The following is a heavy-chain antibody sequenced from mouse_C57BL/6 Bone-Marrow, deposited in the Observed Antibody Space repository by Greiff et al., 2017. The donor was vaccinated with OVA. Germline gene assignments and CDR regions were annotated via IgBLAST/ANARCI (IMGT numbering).Heavy chain of an antibody. J-gene: IGHJ4*01. CDR1: GFTFSSYG. Sequence: EVMLVESGGDLVKPGGSLKLSCAASGFTFSSYGMSWVRQTPDQRLEWVATISSGGSYTYYPDSVKGRFTISRGNAKNTLYLQMSSLKSEDTAMYYCARLPGWEAMDYWGQGTSVTVSS. CDR3: ARLPGWEAMDY. V-gene: IGHV5-6*01. CDR2: ISSGGSYT. D-gene: IGHD1-1*02.